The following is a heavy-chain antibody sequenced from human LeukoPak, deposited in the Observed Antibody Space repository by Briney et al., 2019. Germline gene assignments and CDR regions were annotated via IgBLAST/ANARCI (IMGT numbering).Heavy chain of an antibody. V-gene: IGHV3-9*03. D-gene: IGHD6-6*01. CDR1: GFTFSSYA. CDR3: AKARESWLAAPFDY. CDR2: ISWNSGSI. J-gene: IGHJ4*02. Sequence: GGSLRLSCAASGFTFSSYAMHWVRQAPGKGMEWVSGISWNSGSIGYADSVKGRFTISRDNAKNSLYLQMNSLRAEDMALYYCAKARESWLAAPFDYWGQGTLVTVSS.